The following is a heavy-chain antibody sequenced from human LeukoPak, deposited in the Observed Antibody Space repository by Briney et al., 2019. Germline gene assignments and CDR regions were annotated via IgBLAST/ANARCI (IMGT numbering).Heavy chain of an antibody. CDR2: IKQDGNEK. D-gene: IGHD2-2*03. Sequence: GGSLRLSCATSGFTFSSYWMTWVRQDPGKGLEWVAKIKQDGNEKCYVDSVKGRFTISRDNAKNSLYLQMNSLRIEDTAVYYCARDLGSGWFDPWGQGTLVTVSS. CDR3: ARDLGSGWFDP. V-gene: IGHV3-7*01. CDR1: GFTFSSYW. J-gene: IGHJ5*02.